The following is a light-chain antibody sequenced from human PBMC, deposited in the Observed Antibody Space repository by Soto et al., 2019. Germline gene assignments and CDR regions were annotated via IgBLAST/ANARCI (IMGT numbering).Light chain of an antibody. J-gene: IGKJ1*01. Sequence: QMTQSPSSLSASVGDRVTITCRASQTISTYLNWYQQKPGKAPKLLIYASSSLQSGVPSRFSGSGSGTDFTLTITSLQPEDFATYICQQSYGMPWTFGQGTKVEV. CDR3: QQSYGMPWT. V-gene: IGKV1-39*01. CDR2: ASS. CDR1: QTISTY.